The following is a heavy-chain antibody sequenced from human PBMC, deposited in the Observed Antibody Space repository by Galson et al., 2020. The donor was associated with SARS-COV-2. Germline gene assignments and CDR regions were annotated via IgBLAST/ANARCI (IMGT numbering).Heavy chain of an antibody. CDR1: GGSSSGFF. Sequence: SETLSLTCAVYGGSSSGFFWYWIRQPPGKVLEWIGEIKHSGSPNYNPSLKSRVTISVDKSKNQFSLRLNSVTVADTAMYYCATTDGYWGQGTLVTVSS. CDR3: ATTDGY. J-gene: IGHJ4*02. V-gene: IGHV4-34*01. CDR2: IKHSGSP. D-gene: IGHD4-17*01.